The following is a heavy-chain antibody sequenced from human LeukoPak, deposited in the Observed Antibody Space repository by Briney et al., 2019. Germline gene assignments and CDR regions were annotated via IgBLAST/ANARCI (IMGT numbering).Heavy chain of an antibody. CDR3: ARATLDN. V-gene: IGHV3-53*01. CDR1: GFSFSSNY. Sequence: GESLRLSCAGSGFSFSSNYISWVRQAPGKGLEWVSVIYSDGSTKYADSVKARFTISRDNSKNTVFLQMNGLRVEDTAVYYCARATLDNWGQGTLVTVSS. CDR2: IYSDGST. J-gene: IGHJ4*02.